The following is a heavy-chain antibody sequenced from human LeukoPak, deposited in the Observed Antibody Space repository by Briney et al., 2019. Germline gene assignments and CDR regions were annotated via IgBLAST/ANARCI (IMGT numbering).Heavy chain of an antibody. D-gene: IGHD6-6*01. Sequence: SETLSLTCTVSGSSIGTYSWSWIRQPPGKGLEWVGYIYTSGSTNYNPSLKSRVTISVDTSKNQFSLKLSSVTAADTAVYYCARLAALSYYYYMDVWGKGTTVTVSS. V-gene: IGHV4-4*09. CDR2: IYTSGST. CDR3: ARLAALSYYYYMDV. CDR1: GSSIGTYS. J-gene: IGHJ6*03.